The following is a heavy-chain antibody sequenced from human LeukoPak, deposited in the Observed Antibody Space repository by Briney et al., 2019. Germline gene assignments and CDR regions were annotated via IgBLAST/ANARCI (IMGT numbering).Heavy chain of an antibody. CDR2: ISIGVGTI. CDR1: GFTFSDYY. D-gene: IGHD6-13*01. J-gene: IGHJ4*02. V-gene: IGHV3-11*04. Sequence: PGGSLRLSCAASGFTFSDYYMSWIRQAPGKGLEWVSYISIGVGTISYADSVKGRFTISRDNAKNLLYLEMDSLGAEDTAVYYCARDGTYSSSWVTSYDYWGQGTLVTVSS. CDR3: ARDGTYSSSWVTSYDY.